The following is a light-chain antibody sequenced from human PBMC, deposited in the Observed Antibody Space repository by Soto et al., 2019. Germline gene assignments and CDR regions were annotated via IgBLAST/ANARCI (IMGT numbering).Light chain of an antibody. CDR2: EVS. Sequence: QSALTQPASVSRSPGQSITISCTGTSSDIGGYNSVSWYQQHPGKAPKLMIYEVSNRPSGISNRFSGSKSGNTASLTISGLQAEDEADYYCSSYTSSVAHVFGTGTKVTVL. CDR3: SSYTSSVAHV. J-gene: IGLJ1*01. V-gene: IGLV2-14*01. CDR1: SSDIGGYNS.